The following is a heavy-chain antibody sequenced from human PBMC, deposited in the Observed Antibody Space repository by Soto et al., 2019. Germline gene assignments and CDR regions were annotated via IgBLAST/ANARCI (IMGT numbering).Heavy chain of an antibody. Sequence: PGESLKISCKGSGYSLTSYWIVWVLQTPEKGQEWIGITYPGDSDTRYSPSFQGQDTISADNSISAAYLQWSILKASDIVMYYCARPESGYSYGFAAVWGQGTTVTVSS. D-gene: IGHD5-18*01. CDR1: GYSLTSYW. CDR3: ARPESGYSYGFAAV. J-gene: IGHJ6*02. CDR2: TYPGDSDT. V-gene: IGHV5-51*01.